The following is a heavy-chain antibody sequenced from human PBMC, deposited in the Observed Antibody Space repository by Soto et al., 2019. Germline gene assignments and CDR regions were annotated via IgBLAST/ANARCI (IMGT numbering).Heavy chain of an antibody. D-gene: IGHD2-15*01. Sequence: VKVSCKASGGTFSSYTISWVRQAPGQGLEWMGRIIPILGIANYAQKFQGRVTITADKSTSTAYMELSSLRSEDTAVYYCARDEPRGSGGSCYSDWGQGTLVTVSS. CDR1: GGTFSSYT. J-gene: IGHJ4*02. CDR2: IIPILGIA. CDR3: ARDEPRGSGGSCYSD. V-gene: IGHV1-69*04.